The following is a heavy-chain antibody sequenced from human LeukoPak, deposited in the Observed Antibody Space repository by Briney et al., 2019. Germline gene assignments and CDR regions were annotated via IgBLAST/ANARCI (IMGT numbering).Heavy chain of an antibody. J-gene: IGHJ4*02. Sequence: GGPLRLSCAASGFTFSSSAMSWVRQAPGKGLEWVSSITNSGDRTYYADAVRGQFTISRDNSKSTLFLQMRSLRVEDTAIYYCAKDADWRPAADWGQGTLVIVSS. V-gene: IGHV3-23*01. CDR1: GFTFSSSA. D-gene: IGHD2-2*01. CDR2: ITNSGDRT. CDR3: AKDADWRPAAD.